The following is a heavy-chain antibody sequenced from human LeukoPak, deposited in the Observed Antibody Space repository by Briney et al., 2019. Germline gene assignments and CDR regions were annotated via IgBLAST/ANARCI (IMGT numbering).Heavy chain of an antibody. J-gene: IGHJ6*02. V-gene: IGHV3-30*18. CDR2: ISYDGSNK. CDR1: GFTFSSYG. CDR3: AKDDKASLWPSFYYYYYGMDV. Sequence: GGSLRLSCAASGFTFSSYGMHWVRQAPGKGLEWVAVISYDGSNKYYADSVKGRFIISRDNSKNTLYLQMNSLRAEDTAVYYCAKDDKASLWPSFYYYYYGMDVWGQGTTVTVSS. D-gene: IGHD3-10*01.